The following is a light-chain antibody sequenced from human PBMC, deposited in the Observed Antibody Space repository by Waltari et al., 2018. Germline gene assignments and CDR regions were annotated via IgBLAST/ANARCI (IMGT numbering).Light chain of an antibody. J-gene: IGLJ3*02. Sequence: QSVLTQPPSASGTPGQRVTIPCSGGTSNIATNTVNWYQHLPGTAPKRLIYSNSRRPSGVPDRVSGSQSGTSASLAISVLQSEDEGDYYCSAWDDALNGYLFGGGTKLTVL. V-gene: IGLV1-44*01. CDR2: SNS. CDR3: SAWDDALNGYL. CDR1: TSNIATNT.